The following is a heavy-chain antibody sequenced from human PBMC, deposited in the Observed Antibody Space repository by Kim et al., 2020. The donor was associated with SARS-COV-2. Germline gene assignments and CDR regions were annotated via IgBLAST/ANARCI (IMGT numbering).Heavy chain of an antibody. D-gene: IGHD5-12*01. Sequence: ASVKVSCMTSGYSFTNYDMHWVRQAPGQGLEWMGLINGDDGKAKFSQKFQGRVTITRDTSASTVYMELSSLRSEDTAMYYCARDSVVVRSGHDLLGYWGQGTLVTVSS. J-gene: IGHJ4*02. CDR3: ARDSVVVRSGHDLLGY. CDR2: INGDDGKA. CDR1: GYSFTNYD. V-gene: IGHV1-3*01.